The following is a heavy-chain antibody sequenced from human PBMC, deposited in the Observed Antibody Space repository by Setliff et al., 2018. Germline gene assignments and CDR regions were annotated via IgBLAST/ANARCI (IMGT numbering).Heavy chain of an antibody. V-gene: IGHV4-61*09. CDR1: GGSISSDSHY. Sequence: SETLSLTCTVSGGSISSDSHYWAWVRQPAGKGLELIGQIYSNGRTYYNPSLKSRLTISLDTSKNQFSLRSNSMTAADTAVYYCARGITSGGYWGQRFLYLDVWGRGTTVTVS. CDR2: IYSNGRT. D-gene: IGHD3-22*01. J-gene: IGHJ6*03. CDR3: ARGITSGGYWGQRFLYLDV.